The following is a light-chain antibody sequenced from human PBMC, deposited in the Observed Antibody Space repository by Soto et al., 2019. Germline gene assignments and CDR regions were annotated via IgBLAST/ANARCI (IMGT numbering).Light chain of an antibody. J-gene: IGLJ2*01. CDR2: DVT. Sequence: QSALTQPASVSGSPGQSITISCTGTSSDVGAYNYVSWYQQHPGKAPKLMIYDVTNRRSGVSSRFPGSKSGNTASLTISGLQAVDEADYYCSSYTRSTTLVVFGGGTKVTVL. CDR3: SSYTRSTTLVV. V-gene: IGLV2-14*01. CDR1: SSDVGAYNY.